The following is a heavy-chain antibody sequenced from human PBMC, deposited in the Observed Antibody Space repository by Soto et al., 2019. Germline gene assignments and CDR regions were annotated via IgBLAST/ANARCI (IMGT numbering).Heavy chain of an antibody. CDR3: ASRNYGSGSPTDY. V-gene: IGHV3-74*01. CDR1: GFTFSNYW. Sequence: EAQLVESGGGLVQPGGSLRLSCAASGFTFSNYWMHWVRQAPGKGLVWVSRINSDGSSPTYAGSVKGRFTISRDNAKNTLYLQMNSLRAEDTAVYYCASRNYGSGSPTDYWGQGTLVTVSS. D-gene: IGHD3-10*01. CDR2: INSDGSSP. J-gene: IGHJ4*02.